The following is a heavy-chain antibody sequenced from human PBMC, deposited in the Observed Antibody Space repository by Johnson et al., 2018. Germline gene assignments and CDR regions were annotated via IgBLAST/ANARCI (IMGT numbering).Heavy chain of an antibody. D-gene: IGHD6-6*01. CDR2: ISSSSSYI. V-gene: IGHV3-21*01. CDR1: GFTFSSYS. J-gene: IGHJ6*03. Sequence: VQLVESGGGLVKPGGSLRLSCAASGFTFSSYSMNWVRQAPGKGLEWVSSISSSSSYIYYADSVKGRFTISRNNAKNSLYLQMNSLRAEDTAVDYCAREQLVTYYYYYMDVWGKGPTVTVSS. CDR3: AREQLVTYYYYYMDV.